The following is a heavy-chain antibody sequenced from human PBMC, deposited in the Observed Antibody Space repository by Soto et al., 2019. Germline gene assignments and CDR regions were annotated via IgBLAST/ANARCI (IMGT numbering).Heavy chain of an antibody. V-gene: IGHV1-18*01. CDR2: ISTYSGDT. J-gene: IGHJ5*02. CDR1: GYTLLSYG. CDR3: ARSFTPTYWFDA. D-gene: IGHD1-26*01. Sequence: QVQLVQSEGEVKKPGASAKVSCKAAGYTLLSYGISWVRQAPGQGLEWMGWISTYSGDTEFAQNLQGRFIMTVDTSTTTAYMELRSLRSDDTAVYYCARSFTPTYWFDAWGQGSLVTVSS.